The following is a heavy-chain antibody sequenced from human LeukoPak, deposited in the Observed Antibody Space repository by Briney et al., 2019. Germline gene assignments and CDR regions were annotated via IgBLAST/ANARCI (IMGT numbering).Heavy chain of an antibody. D-gene: IGHD3-22*01. V-gene: IGHV3-48*03. CDR3: ARDLRDYYDSSGYYYDY. Sequence: GGSLRLSCAASGFTFSSYEMNGVRQAPGKGLEGVAYISSSGNTIDYVDSVKGRFTISRDNAKNSLYLQMNSLRAEDTAVYYCARDLRDYYDSSGYYYDYWGQGTLVTVSS. CDR1: GFTFSSYE. CDR2: ISSSGNTI. J-gene: IGHJ4*02.